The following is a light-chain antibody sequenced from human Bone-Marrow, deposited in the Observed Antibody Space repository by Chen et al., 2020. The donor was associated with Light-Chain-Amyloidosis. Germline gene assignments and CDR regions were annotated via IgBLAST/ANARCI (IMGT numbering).Light chain of an antibody. Sequence: QTVVTQEPSFSVSPGGTVTLTCGLSSGSVSTSYYPSWYQQTPGQAPRTLIYNTNARSSGVPDRFSGSILGNTAALTITGAQADDECDYYCVLYMGSGIWVFGGGTKLTVL. J-gene: IGLJ3*02. CDR3: VLYMGSGIWV. CDR1: SGSVSTSYY. V-gene: IGLV8-61*01. CDR2: NTN.